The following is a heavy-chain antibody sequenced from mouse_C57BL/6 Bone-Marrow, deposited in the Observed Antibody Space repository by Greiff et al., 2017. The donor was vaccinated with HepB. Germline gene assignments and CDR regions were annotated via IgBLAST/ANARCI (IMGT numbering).Heavy chain of an antibody. CDR3: ARDLNDGYYPYFDY. CDR1: GFTFSDYY. CDR2: INYDGSST. D-gene: IGHD2-3*01. J-gene: IGHJ2*01. Sequence: EVNVVESEGGLLQPGSSMKLSCTASGFTFSDYYMAWVRQVPEKGLEWVANINYDGSSTYYLDSLKSRFIISRDNAKNILYLQMSSLKYEDTATYYCARDLNDGYYPYFDYWGQGTTLTVSS. V-gene: IGHV5-16*01.